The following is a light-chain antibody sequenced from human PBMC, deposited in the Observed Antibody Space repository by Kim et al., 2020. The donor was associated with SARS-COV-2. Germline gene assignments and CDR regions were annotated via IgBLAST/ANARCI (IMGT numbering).Light chain of an antibody. CDR2: EDN. J-gene: IGLJ2*01. Sequence: KTVAFCCTRSSGSIASHYVQWYQQRPGSSPTTVIYEDNQSPSGVPDRFSGSIGSSSNSAYLASSGLKTEDEADYYCQSYDSSKYVVFGGGNQLTVL. V-gene: IGLV6-57*01. CDR1: SGSIASHY. CDR3: QSYDSSKYVV.